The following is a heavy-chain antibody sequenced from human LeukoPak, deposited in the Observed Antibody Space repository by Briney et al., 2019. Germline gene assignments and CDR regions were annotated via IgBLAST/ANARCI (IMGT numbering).Heavy chain of an antibody. CDR3: ARDRGWLEAFDY. CDR2: ISGTSSAI. J-gene: IGHJ4*02. D-gene: IGHD6-19*01. Sequence: GGSLRLSCAASGFTFSTYNMNWVRQAPGKGLEWVSYISGTSSAIYYADSVKGRFTISRDTAKNSLYLQMNSLRDDDTAVYYCARDRGWLEAFDYWGQGTLVAVSS. V-gene: IGHV3-48*02. CDR1: GFTFSTYN.